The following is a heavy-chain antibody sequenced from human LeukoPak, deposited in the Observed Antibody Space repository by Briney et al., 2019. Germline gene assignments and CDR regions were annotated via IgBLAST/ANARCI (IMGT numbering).Heavy chain of an antibody. CDR1: GFTFSSYN. Sequence: GGSLRLSCAASGFTFSSYNMNWVRQAPGKGLEWVSSITSSSSYIYYAGSVKGRFTISRDNAKNSLYLQINSLRAEDTAVYYCARELGYCSGDSCSFYYYIDVWGKGTTVTISS. D-gene: IGHD2-15*01. V-gene: IGHV3-21*01. J-gene: IGHJ6*03. CDR3: ARELGYCSGDSCSFYYYIDV. CDR2: ITSSSSYI.